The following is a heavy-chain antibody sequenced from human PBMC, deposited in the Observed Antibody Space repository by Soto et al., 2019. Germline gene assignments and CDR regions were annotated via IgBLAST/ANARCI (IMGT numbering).Heavy chain of an antibody. CDR2: IWYDGSNK. CDR3: ASSPTPIGVVPAGDEAFDI. J-gene: IGHJ3*02. CDR1: GFTFSSYG. D-gene: IGHD2-2*01. V-gene: IGHV3-33*01. Sequence: QVQLVESGGGVVQPGRSLRLSCAASGFTFSSYGMHWVRQAPGKGLEWVAVIWYDGSNKYYADSVKGRFTISRDNSKNTLYLQMTSLRAEDTAVYYCASSPTPIGVVPAGDEAFDIWGPGTMVTVSS.